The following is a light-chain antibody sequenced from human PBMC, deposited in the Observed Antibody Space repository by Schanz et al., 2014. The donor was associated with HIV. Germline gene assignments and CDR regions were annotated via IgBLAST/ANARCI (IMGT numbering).Light chain of an antibody. CDR2: DNN. CDR1: SSNIGNNY. CDR3: GAWDSGRGAVV. V-gene: IGLV1-51*01. Sequence: QSVLTQPPSVSAAPGQKVTISCSGSSSNIGNNYVSWYQQFPGTAPKLLIYDNNKRPSGIPDRFSGSKSGTSATLGITGLQTGDEADYYCGAWDSGRGAVVFGGGTKVTVL. J-gene: IGLJ2*01.